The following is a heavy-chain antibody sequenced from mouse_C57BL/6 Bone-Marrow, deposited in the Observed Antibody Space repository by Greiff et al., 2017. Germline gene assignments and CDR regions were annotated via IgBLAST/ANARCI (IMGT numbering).Heavy chain of an antibody. CDR1: GYAFTNYL. V-gene: IGHV1-54*01. CDR2: INPGSGGT. CDR3: ARSPADYYAMDY. J-gene: IGHJ4*01. Sequence: VQLQQSGAELVRPGTSVKVSCTASGYAFTNYLIEWVKQRPGQGLEWIGVINPGSGGTNYNEKFKGKATLTADQASSTAYMQLSSLTSEDSAVYFCARSPADYYAMDYWGQGTSVTVSS.